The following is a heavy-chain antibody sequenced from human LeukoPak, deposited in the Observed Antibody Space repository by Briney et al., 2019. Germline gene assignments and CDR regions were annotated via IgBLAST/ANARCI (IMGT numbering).Heavy chain of an antibody. V-gene: IGHV4-39*07. CDR1: GGSISTSSYY. J-gene: IGHJ6*03. CDR3: ARERLELPVFLYYYYYMDV. CDR2: INHSGST. D-gene: IGHD1-26*01. Sequence: SETLSLTCTVSGGSISTSSYYWGWIRQPPGKGLEWIGEINHSGSTNYNPSLKSRVTISVDTSKNQFSLKLSSVTAADTAVYYCARERLELPVFLYYYYYMDVWGKGTTVTVSS.